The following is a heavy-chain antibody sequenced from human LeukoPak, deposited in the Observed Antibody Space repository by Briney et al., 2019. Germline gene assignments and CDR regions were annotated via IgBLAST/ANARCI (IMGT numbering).Heavy chain of an antibody. CDR1: GFTFSAYG. D-gene: IGHD4-11*01. CDR3: TKSYSNSGDY. CDR2: ISHDGTNK. Sequence: GGSLRLSCAASGFTFSAYGMHWVRQAPGKGLEWVAVISHDGTNKFYADSVRGRFTISRDNSKNRLYLQMISLRPEDTAVYYCTKSYSNSGDYWGQGTLVTVSS. J-gene: IGHJ4*02. V-gene: IGHV3-30*18.